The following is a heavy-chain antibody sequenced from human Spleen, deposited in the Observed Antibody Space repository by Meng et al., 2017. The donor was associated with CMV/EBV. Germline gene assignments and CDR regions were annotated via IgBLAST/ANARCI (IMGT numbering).Heavy chain of an antibody. CDR1: GGSISSFY. D-gene: IGHD3-16*01. CDR2: ISYTGST. Sequence: SETLSLTCTVSGGSISSFYWSWIRQPPGKGLEWIGYISYTGSTNYNPSLKSRVILSMDASRNEFSLRMNSVTAADTAMYYCASLGNWGPGTMVTVSS. J-gene: IGHJ3*01. CDR3: ASLGN. V-gene: IGHV4-59*01.